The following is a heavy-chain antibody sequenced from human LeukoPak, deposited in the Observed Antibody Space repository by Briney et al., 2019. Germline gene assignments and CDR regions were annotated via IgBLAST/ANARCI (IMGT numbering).Heavy chain of an antibody. CDR2: ISAYNGNT. CDR1: GHTFTSYG. Sequence: GAXXKVSCKASGHTFTSYGISWVRQAPGQGLEWMGWISAYNGNTNYAQKLQGRVTMTTDTSTSTAYMELRSLRSDDTAVYYCARNYYDSSGYYSPFDYWGQGTLVTVSS. CDR3: ARNYYDSSGYYSPFDY. J-gene: IGHJ4*02. D-gene: IGHD3-22*01. V-gene: IGHV1-18*01.